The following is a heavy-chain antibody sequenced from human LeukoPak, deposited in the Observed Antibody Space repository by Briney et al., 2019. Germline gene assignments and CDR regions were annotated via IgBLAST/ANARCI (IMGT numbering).Heavy chain of an antibody. D-gene: IGHD2-21*01. CDR2: IIPIFGTA. Sequence: SVKVSCKPSGYTFTDYDISWVRQAPGQGLEWMGGIIPIFGTANYAQKFQGRVTITTDESTSTAYMELSSLRSEDTAVYYCARKGFPHPDYYMDVWGKGTTVTVSS. J-gene: IGHJ6*03. CDR3: ARKGFPHPDYYMDV. CDR1: GYTFTDYD. V-gene: IGHV1-69*05.